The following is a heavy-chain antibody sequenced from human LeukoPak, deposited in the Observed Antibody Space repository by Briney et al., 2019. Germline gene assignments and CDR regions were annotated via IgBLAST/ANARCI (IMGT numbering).Heavy chain of an antibody. CDR3: AKSLAGRYDILTGFHY. J-gene: IGHJ4*02. CDR1: GFTFSSHA. D-gene: IGHD3-9*01. Sequence: GGSLRLSCAASGFTFSSHAMSWVRQAPGKGLEWVSAITNSGGATWYADSVKGRFTISRDNSKNTLYLQMNSLRAEDTAVFYCAKSLAGRYDILTGFHYWGQGTLVTVSS. CDR2: ITNSGGAT. V-gene: IGHV3-23*01.